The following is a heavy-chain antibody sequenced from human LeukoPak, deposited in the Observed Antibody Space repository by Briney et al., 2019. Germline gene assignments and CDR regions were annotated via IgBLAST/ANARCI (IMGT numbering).Heavy chain of an antibody. CDR1: GGSISSSSYY. Sequence: PSETLSLTCTVSGGSISSSSYYWGWIRQPPGKGLEWIGSIYYSGSTYYNPSLKSRVTISVDTSKNQFSLKLSSVTAADTAVYYCARAKLVYPFDYWGQGTLVTVSS. D-gene: IGHD2-8*01. V-gene: IGHV4-39*07. CDR2: IYYSGST. J-gene: IGHJ4*02. CDR3: ARAKLVYPFDY.